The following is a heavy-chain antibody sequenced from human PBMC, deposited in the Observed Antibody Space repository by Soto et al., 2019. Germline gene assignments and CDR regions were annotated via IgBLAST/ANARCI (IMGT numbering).Heavy chain of an antibody. CDR1: GGSISSGGYY. D-gene: IGHD6-19*01. V-gene: IGHV4-31*03. CDR3: ARDLGGASSSGWTFDP. J-gene: IGHJ5*02. CDR2: IYYSGST. Sequence: QVQLQESGPGLVKPSQTLSLTCTVSGGSISSGGYYWSWIRQHPGKGLEWIGYIYYSGSTYYNPSLKSRVTRSVDTSKNQFSLKLSSVTAADTAVYYCARDLGGASSSGWTFDPWGQGTLVTVSS.